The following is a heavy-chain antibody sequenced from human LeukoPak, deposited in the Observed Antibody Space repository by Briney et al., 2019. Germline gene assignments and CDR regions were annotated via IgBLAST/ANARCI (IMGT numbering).Heavy chain of an antibody. CDR1: GFTFSSYG. Sequence: PGGSLRLSCAASGFTFSSYGIHWVRQAPGKGLEWVAVISYDGSYKSYADSVKDRFTISRDSSKNTLYLQVNSLRAEDTAVYYCAKDPFDYWGQGTLVTVSS. CDR2: ISYDGSYK. CDR3: AKDPFDY. J-gene: IGHJ4*02. V-gene: IGHV3-30*18.